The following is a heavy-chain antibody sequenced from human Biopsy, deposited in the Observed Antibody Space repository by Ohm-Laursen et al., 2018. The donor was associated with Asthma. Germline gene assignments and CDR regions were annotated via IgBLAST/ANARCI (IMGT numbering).Heavy chain of an antibody. J-gene: IGHJ6*02. V-gene: IGHV4-39*01. D-gene: IGHD6-13*01. Sequence: PSQTLSLTCSLSSGSGGYMRSGNYYWGWIRQPPGKGLEWIGSIYYSGTTYYNPSLESRVTVSADTSKNQFSMKLPSMTAADTAVYYCVRGSSSWHHGPFHYYYGLDVWGQGTTATVSS. CDR2: IYYSGTT. CDR3: VRGSSSWHHGPFHYYYGLDV. CDR1: SGSGGYMRSGNYY.